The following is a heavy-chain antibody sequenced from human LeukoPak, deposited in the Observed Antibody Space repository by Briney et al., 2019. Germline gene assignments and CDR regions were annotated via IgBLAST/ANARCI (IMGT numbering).Heavy chain of an antibody. J-gene: IGHJ6*03. CDR2: INWNGGST. V-gene: IGHV3-20*04. D-gene: IGHD2-21*02. Sequence: PGGSLRLSCAASGFTFDDYTMSWVRQAPGKGLEWVSGINWNGGSTVYADSVKGRFTISRDNSKSTLYLQMNSLRAEDTAVYYCAKGSKTLLFTRDHYIDVWGKGTTVTISS. CDR1: GFTFDDYT. CDR3: AKGSKTLLFTRDHYIDV.